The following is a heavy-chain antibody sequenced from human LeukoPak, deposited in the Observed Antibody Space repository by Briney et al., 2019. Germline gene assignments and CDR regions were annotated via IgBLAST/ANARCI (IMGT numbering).Heavy chain of an antibody. CDR2: IYYSGST. D-gene: IGHD6-19*01. CDR1: GGSISSYY. Sequence: SETLSLTCTVSGGSISSYYWSWIRRPPGKGLEWIGYIYYSGSTNYNPSLKSRVTISVDTSKNQFSLKLSSVTAADTAVYYCARDHSSDGWFDPWGQGTLVTVSS. V-gene: IGHV4-59*01. J-gene: IGHJ5*02. CDR3: ARDHSSDGWFDP.